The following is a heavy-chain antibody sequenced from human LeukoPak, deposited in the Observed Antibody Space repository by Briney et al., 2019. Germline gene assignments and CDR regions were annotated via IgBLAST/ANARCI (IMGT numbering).Heavy chain of an antibody. J-gene: IGHJ5*02. CDR3: ARHATGSYSVPWLDP. V-gene: IGHV4-59*08. Sequence: SETLSLTCTVSGGAISSHYWSWIRQPPGKGLECIGYISYSGNTVYSPSLKSRVIILGDMSKNQFSLKLTSVTAADIAVYYCARHATGSYSVPWLDPWGQGTLVTVSS. D-gene: IGHD3-10*01. CDR1: GGAISSHY. CDR2: ISYSGNT.